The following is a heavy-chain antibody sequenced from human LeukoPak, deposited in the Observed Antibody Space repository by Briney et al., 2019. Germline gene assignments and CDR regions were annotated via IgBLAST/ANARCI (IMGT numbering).Heavy chain of an antibody. D-gene: IGHD3-10*01. CDR1: GGSISGTDLY. V-gene: IGHV4-31*03. CDR3: ARADSWFGAFNFDY. J-gene: IGHJ4*02. CDR2: IYYSGST. Sequence: SETLSLTCTVSGGSISGTDLYWSWIRQHPGKGLEWIGYIYYSGSTYYNPSLKSRVTISVDTSKNQFSLKLSSVTAADTAVYYCARADSWFGAFNFDYWGQGTLVTVSS.